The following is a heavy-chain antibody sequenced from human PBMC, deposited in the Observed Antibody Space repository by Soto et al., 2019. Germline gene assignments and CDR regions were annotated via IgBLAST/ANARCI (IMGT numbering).Heavy chain of an antibody. CDR3: SRGQRADIGDYYYHGMDV. CDR1: GFIFSGSA. V-gene: IGHV3-73*02. Sequence: EVKLVESGGGLVQPGGSLKLSCAASGFIFSGSAIHWVRQASGKGLEWVGRIRSRANNYATSFAASVKGSFIFSRDDSKNIAYLQMNTLKTEETAVYYCSRGQRADIGDYYYHGMDVWGQGTTVTVSS. J-gene: IGHJ6*02. D-gene: IGHD5-12*01. CDR2: IRSRANNYAT.